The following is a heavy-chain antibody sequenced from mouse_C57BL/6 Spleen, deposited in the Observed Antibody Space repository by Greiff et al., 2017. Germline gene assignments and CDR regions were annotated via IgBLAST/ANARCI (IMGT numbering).Heavy chain of an antibody. Sequence: VQLQQSGAELARPGASVKLSCKASGYTFTSYGISWVKQRTGQGLEWIGEIYPRSGNTYYNEKFKGKATLTADKSYSTAYMERRSLTSEDSAVYFCASSSTMVTAYYFDYWGQGTTLTVSS. CDR2: IYPRSGNT. CDR3: ASSSTMVTAYYFDY. V-gene: IGHV1-81*01. J-gene: IGHJ2*01. CDR1: GYTFTSYG. D-gene: IGHD2-2*01.